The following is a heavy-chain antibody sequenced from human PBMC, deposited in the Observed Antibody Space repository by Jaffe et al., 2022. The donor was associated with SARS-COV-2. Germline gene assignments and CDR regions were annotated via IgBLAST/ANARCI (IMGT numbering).Heavy chain of an antibody. CDR3: AKAKRTDCTNGVCYTSNLYPFDY. CDR2: ISGSGGRI. CDR1: GVTFNNYA. D-gene: IGHD2-8*01. Sequence: EVQLLESGGGLVEPGGSLRLSCAASGVTFNNYAMSWVRQTPGKGLEWVSAISGSGGRIYYADSVKGRFTVSRDNSKSALFLQMSSLRAEDTAIYYCAKAKRTDCTNGVCYTSNLYPFDYWGQGTLVTVSS. V-gene: IGHV3-23*01. J-gene: IGHJ4*02.